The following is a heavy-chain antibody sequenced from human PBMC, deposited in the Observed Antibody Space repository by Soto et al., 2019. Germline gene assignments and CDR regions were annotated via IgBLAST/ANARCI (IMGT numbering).Heavy chain of an antibody. Sequence: PSETLSLPCTVSGVSISTSNYYWGWLRQAPVMGLEWIGSVYYSGSSYYNPSLKSRVTIFVDTSKSQFSLKLRSLTAADTAVYYCARIAVVTGILEDYYYGMDFWVQGTTVTVSS. J-gene: IGHJ6*02. CDR3: ARIAVVTGILEDYYYGMDF. CDR1: GVSISTSNYY. CDR2: VYYSGSS. D-gene: IGHD2-21*02. V-gene: IGHV4-39*01.